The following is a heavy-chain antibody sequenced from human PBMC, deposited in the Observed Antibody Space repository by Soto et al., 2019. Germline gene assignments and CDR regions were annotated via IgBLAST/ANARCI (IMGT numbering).Heavy chain of an antibody. CDR1: GCTFSSYT. J-gene: IGHJ3*02. V-gene: IGHV1-69*02. D-gene: IGHD2-2*01. CDR2: IIPILGIA. Sequence: SVKVSCKASGCTFSSYTISWVRQAPGQGLEWMGRIIPILGIANYAQKFQGRVTITADKSTSTAYMELSSLRSEDTAVYYCASGSDQGDAFDIWGQGTMVTVSS. CDR3: ASGSDQGDAFDI.